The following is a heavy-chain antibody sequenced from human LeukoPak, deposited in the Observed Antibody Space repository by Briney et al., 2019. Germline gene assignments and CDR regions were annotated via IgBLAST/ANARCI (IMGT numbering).Heavy chain of an antibody. CDR3: ATSRTSDY. CDR2: IEQDGSEK. Sequence: GGSLRLSCAASGFTFSSYWMSWVRQAPGKGLEWVAIIEQDGSEKYYVDSVKGRFTISRDNAEKSLYLQMNSLRAEDTAVYYCATSRTSDYWGQGTLVTVSS. J-gene: IGHJ4*02. CDR1: GFTFSSYW. D-gene: IGHD1-14*01. V-gene: IGHV3-7*03.